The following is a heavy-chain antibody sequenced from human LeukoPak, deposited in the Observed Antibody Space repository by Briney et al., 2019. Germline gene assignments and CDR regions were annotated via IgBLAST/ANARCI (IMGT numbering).Heavy chain of an antibody. D-gene: IGHD3-10*01. CDR2: ISAYSGNT. CDR3: ARRLLKRGYYFDY. J-gene: IGHJ4*02. CDR1: GYTFTSYG. Sequence: ASVKVSCKASGYTFTSYGISWVRQAPGQGLEWMGWISAYSGNTNYAQKLQGRVTMTTDTSTSTAYMELSSLRSEDTAVYYCARRLLKRGYYFDYWGQGTLVTVSS. V-gene: IGHV1-18*01.